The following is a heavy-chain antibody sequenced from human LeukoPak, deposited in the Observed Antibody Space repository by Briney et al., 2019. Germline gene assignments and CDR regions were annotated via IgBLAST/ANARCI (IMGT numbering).Heavy chain of an antibody. V-gene: IGHV4-39*01. CDR3: ARGTYYYGSGSPIYYYYMDV. CDR1: GGSISSGSYY. J-gene: IGHJ6*03. Sequence: SQTLSLTCTVSGGSISSGSYYWGWIRQPPGKGLEWIGSIYYSGSTYYNPSLKSRVTISVDTSKNQFSLKLSSVTAADTAVYYCARGTYYYGSGSPIYYYYMDVWGKGTTVTVSS. D-gene: IGHD3-10*01. CDR2: IYYSGST.